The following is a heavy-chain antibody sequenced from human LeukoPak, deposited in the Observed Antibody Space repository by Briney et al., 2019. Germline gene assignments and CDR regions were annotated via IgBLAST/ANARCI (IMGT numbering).Heavy chain of an antibody. J-gene: IGHJ6*03. V-gene: IGHV4-34*01. CDR3: ARIGIISSGWYGDYYYYYMDV. CDR2: INHSGST. Sequence: SETLSLTCAVYGGSLSGYYWSWIRQPPGKGLEWIGEINHSGSTNYNPSLKSRVTISVDTSKNQFSLKLSSVNAAGTAVYYCARIGIISSGWYGDYYYYYMDVWGKGTTVTISS. CDR1: GGSLSGYY. D-gene: IGHD6-19*01.